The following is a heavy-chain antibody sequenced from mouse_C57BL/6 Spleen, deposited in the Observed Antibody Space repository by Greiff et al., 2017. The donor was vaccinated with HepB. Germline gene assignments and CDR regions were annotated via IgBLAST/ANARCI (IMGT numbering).Heavy chain of an antibody. D-gene: IGHD1-1*01. J-gene: IGHJ2*01. V-gene: IGHV5-9*01. CDR1: GFTFSSYT. CDR3: AREGYYGSSYAY. CDR2: ISGGGGNT. Sequence: EVKLVESGGGLVKPGGSLKLSCAASGFTFSSYTMSWVRQTPEKRLEWVATISGGGGNTYYPDSVKGRFTISRDNAKNTLYLQMSSLRSEDTALYYCAREGYYGSSYAYWGQGTTLTVSS.